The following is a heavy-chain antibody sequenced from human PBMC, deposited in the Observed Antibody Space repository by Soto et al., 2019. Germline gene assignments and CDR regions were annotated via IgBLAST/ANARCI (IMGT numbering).Heavy chain of an antibody. CDR3: ARVWFGELLQFFDY. J-gene: IGHJ4*02. CDR1: GGSISSGGYY. Sequence: QVQLQESGPGLVKPSQTLSLTCTVSGGSISSGGYYWSWIRQHPGKGLEWIGYIYYSGSTYYNPSLESRVTISVDTSKNQFSLKLSSVTAADTAVYYCARVWFGELLQFFDYWGQGTLVTVSS. CDR2: IYYSGST. D-gene: IGHD3-10*01. V-gene: IGHV4-31*03.